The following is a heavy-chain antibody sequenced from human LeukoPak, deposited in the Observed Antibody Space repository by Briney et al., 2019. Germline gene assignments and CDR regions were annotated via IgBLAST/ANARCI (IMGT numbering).Heavy chain of an antibody. CDR1: GYTFTSYG. J-gene: IGHJ4*02. CDR3: ARDSASIIAAAGTLGYYFDY. D-gene: IGHD6-13*01. V-gene: IGHV1-18*01. CDR2: ISAYNGNT. Sequence: ASVKVSCKASGYTFTSYGISWVRQAPGQGLEWMGWISAYNGNTNYAQKLQGRVTMTTDTSTSTAYMELRSLRSDDTAVYYCARDSASIIAAAGTLGYYFDYWGQGTLVTVSS.